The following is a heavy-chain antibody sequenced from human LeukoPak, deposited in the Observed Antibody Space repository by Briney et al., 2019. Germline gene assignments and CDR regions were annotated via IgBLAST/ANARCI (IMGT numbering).Heavy chain of an antibody. Sequence: SETLSLTCTVSGGSISSRSHCWGWIRQPPGKGLEWIGTMFYSGSTYYNPPLKSRVAISVDTSENQFSLELNSVTATDTAVYYCAVAGVRYYDSSGLHAFDFWGRGTMVTVSS. D-gene: IGHD3-22*01. CDR3: AVAGVRYYDSSGLHAFDF. J-gene: IGHJ3*01. CDR2: MFYSGST. V-gene: IGHV4-39*01. CDR1: GGSISSRSHC.